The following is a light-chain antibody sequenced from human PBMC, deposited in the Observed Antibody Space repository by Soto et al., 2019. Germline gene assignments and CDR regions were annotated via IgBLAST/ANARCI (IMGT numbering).Light chain of an antibody. CDR1: QSVSSGY. J-gene: IGKJ5*01. CDR2: EAS. Sequence: EIVLTQSPGTLSLSPGERATLPCRASQSVSSGYLAWYQQKPGQTPRLLIYEASSRATGIPDRFTGSGSGTDLTLTISRLEPEDFAVYYCQQYGSSPITFGQGTRLEIK. CDR3: QQYGSSPIT. V-gene: IGKV3-20*01.